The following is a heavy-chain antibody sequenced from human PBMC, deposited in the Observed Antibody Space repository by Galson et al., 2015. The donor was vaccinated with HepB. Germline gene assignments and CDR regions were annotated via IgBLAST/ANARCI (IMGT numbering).Heavy chain of an antibody. V-gene: IGHV3-30*18. Sequence: SLRLSCAASGFTFSSYGMHWVRQAPGKGLEWVAVISYDGGNKYYADSVKGRFTISRDNSKNTLYLQMNSLRAEDTAVYYCAKSGVVVSWLDYWGQGTLVTVSS. J-gene: IGHJ4*02. D-gene: IGHD2-21*01. CDR1: GFTFSSYG. CDR2: ISYDGGNK. CDR3: AKSGVVVSWLDY.